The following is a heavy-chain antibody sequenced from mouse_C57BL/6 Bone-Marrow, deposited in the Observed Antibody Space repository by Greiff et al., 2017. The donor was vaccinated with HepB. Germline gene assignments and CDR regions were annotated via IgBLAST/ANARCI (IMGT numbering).Heavy chain of an antibody. V-gene: IGHV1-9*01. CDR2: ILPGSGST. D-gene: IGHD2-2*01. Sequence: QVQLKQSGAELMKPGASVKLSCKATGYTFTGYWIEWVKQRPGHGLEWIGEILPGSGSTNYNEKFKGKATFTADTSSNTAYMQLSSLTTEDSAIYYCAREEATMVTTGYFDYWGQGTTLTVSS. CDR1: GYTFTGYW. J-gene: IGHJ2*01. CDR3: AREEATMVTTGYFDY.